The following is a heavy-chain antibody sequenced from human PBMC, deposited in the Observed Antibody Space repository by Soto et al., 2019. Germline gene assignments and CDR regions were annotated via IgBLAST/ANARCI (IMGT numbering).Heavy chain of an antibody. CDR2: IWYDGSNK. D-gene: IGHD1-1*01. Sequence: PGGSLRLSCAASGFTFSSYGMHWVRQAPGKGPVWVAVIWYDGSNKYYADSVKGRFTISRDNAKNTLNLQMNSLRAEDTAVYYCARGSGTAGAFDIWGQGTMVTVSS. CDR1: GFTFSSYG. J-gene: IGHJ3*02. V-gene: IGHV3-33*01. CDR3: ARGSGTAGAFDI.